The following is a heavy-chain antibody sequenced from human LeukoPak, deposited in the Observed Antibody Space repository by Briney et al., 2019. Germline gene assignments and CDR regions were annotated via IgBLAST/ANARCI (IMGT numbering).Heavy chain of an antibody. CDR2: IWYDGSNK. V-gene: IGHV3-33*01. J-gene: IGHJ4*02. Sequence: GGSLRLSCAASGFTFSSYGMHWVRQAPGKGLEWVAVIWYDGSNKYYADSVKGRFTISRDDAKHSLYLQMDSLRAEDTAVYYCARKLRATVTAYFSDFDYWGQGTLVTVSS. CDR1: GFTFSSYG. D-gene: IGHD2-21*02. CDR3: ARKLRATVTAYFSDFDY.